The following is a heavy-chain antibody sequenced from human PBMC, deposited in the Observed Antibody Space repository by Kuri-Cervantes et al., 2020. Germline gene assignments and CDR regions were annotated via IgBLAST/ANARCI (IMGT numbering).Heavy chain of an antibody. CDR1: GFTFSSYA. J-gene: IGHJ6*02. CDR2: ISLTGNTA. Sequence: GESLKISCAASGFTFSSYAMNWVRQAPGKGLEWVSGISLTGNTAYYADSVRGRFTISRDNSQSTLYLQMSSLRSEDTAVYYCARKQSTYYDFWQYYYYYGMDVWGQGTTVTVSS. CDR3: ARKQSTYYDFWQYYYYYGMDV. D-gene: IGHD3-3*01. V-gene: IGHV3-23*01.